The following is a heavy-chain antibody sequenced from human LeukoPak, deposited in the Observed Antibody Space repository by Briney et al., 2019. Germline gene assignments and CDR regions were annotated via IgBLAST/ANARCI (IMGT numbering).Heavy chain of an antibody. D-gene: IGHD2-21*02. CDR1: GLTVSRNY. V-gene: IGHV3-53*01. CDR3: AKDIVGGGDDY. CDR2: IYSGGST. J-gene: IGHJ4*02. Sequence: GGSLRLSCAASGLTVSRNYMSWVRQAPGKGLESVSVIYSGGSTYYAESVRGRFTISRDNSKNTLYLQMNSLRVEDTAVYYCAKDIVGGGDDYWGQGTLVIVSS.